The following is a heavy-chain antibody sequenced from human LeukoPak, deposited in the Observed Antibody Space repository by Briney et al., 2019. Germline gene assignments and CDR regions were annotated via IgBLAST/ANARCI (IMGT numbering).Heavy chain of an antibody. D-gene: IGHD2-15*01. CDR3: AKGETEGGGLAHAY. J-gene: IGHJ4*02. CDR1: GFTFPNFA. CDR2: ISGNGFNT. V-gene: IGHV3-23*01. Sequence: GGSLRLSCVASGFTFPNFAMSWVRQAPGKGLEWVSAISGNGFNTFYADAVKGRFTISRDNSKSTMYLQMNTLSAEDTAEYYCAKGETEGGGLAHAYWGPGTLVTVSS.